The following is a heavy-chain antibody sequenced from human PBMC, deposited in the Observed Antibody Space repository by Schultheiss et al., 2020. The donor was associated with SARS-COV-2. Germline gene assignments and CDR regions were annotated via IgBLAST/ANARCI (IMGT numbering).Heavy chain of an antibody. J-gene: IGHJ6*02. V-gene: IGHV3-30*02. CDR2: IWYDGSNK. CDR3: AKEFTAEMATITGHYYYGMDV. CDR1: GFTFSSYG. Sequence: GGSLRLSCVASGFTFSSYGMHWVRQAPGKGLEWVAVIWYDGSNKEYADSVKGRFTISRDNSKNTLYLQMNSLRAEDTAVYYCAKEFTAEMATITGHYYYGMDVWGQGTT. D-gene: IGHD5-24*01.